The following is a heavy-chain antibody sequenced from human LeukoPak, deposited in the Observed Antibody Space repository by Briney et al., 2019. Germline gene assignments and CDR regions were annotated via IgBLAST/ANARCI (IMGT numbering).Heavy chain of an antibody. CDR1: GSISGYY. V-gene: IGHV4-4*09. CDR2: IYTSGST. J-gene: IGHJ3*02. Sequence: SETLSLTCTVSGSISGYYWSWIRQPPGKGLEWIGYIYTSGSTNYNPSLESRVTISVDTSKNQFSLDLSSVTAADTAVYYCARQRCTSASCLTKNAFDIWGQGTMVTVSS. D-gene: IGHD2-2*01. CDR3: ARQRCTSASCLTKNAFDI.